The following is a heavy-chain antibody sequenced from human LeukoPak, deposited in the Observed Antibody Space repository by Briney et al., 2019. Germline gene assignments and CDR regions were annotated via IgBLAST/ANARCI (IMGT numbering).Heavy chain of an antibody. V-gene: IGHV3-11*04. Sequence: PGGSLRLSCAASGFTFSDYFMTWIRQAPGKGLEWVSYISYSGSTIYYADSVKGRFTISRDNAKDSLYLQMNSLRVEDTAVYYCARGLKVDYYDSSGPGYWGQGTLVTVSS. D-gene: IGHD3-22*01. CDR3: ARGLKVDYYDSSGPGY. CDR1: GFTFSDYF. J-gene: IGHJ4*02. CDR2: ISYSGSTI.